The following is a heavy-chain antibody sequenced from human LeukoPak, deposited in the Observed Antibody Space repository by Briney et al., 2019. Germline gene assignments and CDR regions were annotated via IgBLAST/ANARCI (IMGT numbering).Heavy chain of an antibody. CDR1: GFTFDYYW. CDR3: ARGWGKRGKCRGGTCNKPQFDY. Sequence: GGSLRLSCAASGFTFDYYWMTWVRQAPGKGLEWLANIKESGSEKYYVDSVKGRFTISRDNAKNSLYLQMNSLDVEDTAVYYCARGWGKRGKCRGGTCNKPQFDYWGRGTLVTVSS. D-gene: IGHD2-15*01. CDR2: IKESGSEK. J-gene: IGHJ4*02. V-gene: IGHV3-7*01.